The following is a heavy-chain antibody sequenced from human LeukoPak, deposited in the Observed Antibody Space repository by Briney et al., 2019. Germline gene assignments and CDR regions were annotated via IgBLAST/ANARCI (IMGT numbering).Heavy chain of an antibody. V-gene: IGHV4-39*01. D-gene: IGHD3/OR15-3a*01. J-gene: IGHJ4*02. CDR2: IYYTGNT. Sequence: SETLSLTCTVSGISISSSNSYWGWIRQPPGKGLEWIGSIYYTGNTYYDASLKSRVTISIDTSKNQISLRLTSVTAADTAMYYCARQTGSGLFTLPGGQGTLVTVSS. CDR3: ARQTGSGLFTLP. CDR1: GISISSSNSY.